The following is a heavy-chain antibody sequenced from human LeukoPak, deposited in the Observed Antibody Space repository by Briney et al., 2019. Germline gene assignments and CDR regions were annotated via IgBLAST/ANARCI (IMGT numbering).Heavy chain of an antibody. Sequence: GGSLRLSCAASGFTLSSYEMNWVRQAPGKGLEWVSYISSSGSTTYYADSVKGRFTISRDNAKNSLYLQMNSLRAEDTAVYYCARDSRDENGEYYYGMDVWGKGTTVTVSS. D-gene: IGHD1-1*01. CDR1: GFTLSSYE. V-gene: IGHV3-48*03. CDR2: ISSSGSTT. J-gene: IGHJ6*04. CDR3: ARDSRDENGEYYYGMDV.